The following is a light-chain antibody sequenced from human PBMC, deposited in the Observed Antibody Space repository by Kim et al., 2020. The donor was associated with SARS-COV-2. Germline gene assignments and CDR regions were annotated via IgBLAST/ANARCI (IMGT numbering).Light chain of an antibody. Sequence: AAVGDRVTITCQASQDISIYLNWFQQKPAKAPKLFIYDASNLATGVPSRFSGSGYGTDFTLTISSLQPEDVATYYCQQYNDVPPYTFGQGTKLEI. CDR2: DAS. CDR1: QDISIY. V-gene: IGKV1-33*01. J-gene: IGKJ2*01. CDR3: QQYNDVPPYT.